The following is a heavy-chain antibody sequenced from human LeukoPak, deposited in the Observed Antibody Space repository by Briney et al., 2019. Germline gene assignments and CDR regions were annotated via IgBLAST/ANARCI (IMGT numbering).Heavy chain of an antibody. J-gene: IGHJ4*02. CDR1: GGSFSGYY. CDR3: ARGSTLAAAGTMDY. D-gene: IGHD6-13*01. Sequence: SETLSLTCAVYGGSFSGYYWSWIRQLPGKGLEWIGEINHSGSTNYNPSLKSRVTISVDTSKNQFSLKLSSVTAADTAVYYCARGSTLAAAGTMDYWGQGTLVTVSS. V-gene: IGHV4-34*01. CDR2: INHSGST.